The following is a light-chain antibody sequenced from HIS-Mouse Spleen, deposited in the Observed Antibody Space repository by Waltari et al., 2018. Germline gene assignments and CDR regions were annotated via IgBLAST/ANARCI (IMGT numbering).Light chain of an antibody. CDR1: KLGDKY. Sequence: SYELTQPPSVSVSPGQTASITCSGDKLGDKYACWYQQKPGQSPVLVIYQDSKRPSGSPERFSGANSGNTATLTISGTQAMDEADYYCQAWDSSTSVFGGRTKLTVL. V-gene: IGLV3-1*01. J-gene: IGLJ2*01. CDR2: QDS. CDR3: QAWDSSTSV.